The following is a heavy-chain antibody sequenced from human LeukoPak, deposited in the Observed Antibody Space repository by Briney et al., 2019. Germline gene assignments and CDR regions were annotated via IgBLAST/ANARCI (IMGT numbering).Heavy chain of an antibody. CDR1: GFTFSSYN. Sequence: GGSLRLSCAASGFTFSSYNMNWVRQAPGKGLEWVSSISSRSTYIYYADSVKGRFTISRANAKNSLYLQLTSLRAGDTAVYYCAEDPNIVSAFDIWGQGTMVTVSS. D-gene: IGHD5-12*01. CDR3: AEDPNIVSAFDI. V-gene: IGHV3-21*01. J-gene: IGHJ3*02. CDR2: ISSRSTYI.